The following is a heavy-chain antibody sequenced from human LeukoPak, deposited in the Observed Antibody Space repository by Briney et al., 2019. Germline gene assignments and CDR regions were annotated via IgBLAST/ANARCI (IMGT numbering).Heavy chain of an antibody. Sequence: GGSLRLSCAASGFTFSSYGMSWVRQAPGKGLEWVSTVSGRDSNTYYADSVEGRFIISRDNSRNTLYLQMNSLRAEDTAVYYCARRSDYGGNGNYFDYWGQGTLVTVSS. CDR3: ARRSDYGGNGNYFDY. V-gene: IGHV3-23*01. J-gene: IGHJ4*02. CDR1: GFTFSSYG. D-gene: IGHD4-23*01. CDR2: VSGRDSNT.